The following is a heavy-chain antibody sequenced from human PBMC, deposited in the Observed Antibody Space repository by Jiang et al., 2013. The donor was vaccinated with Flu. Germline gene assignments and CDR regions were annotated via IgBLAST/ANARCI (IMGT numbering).Heavy chain of an antibody. CDR3: AGYGGNSWSVDY. D-gene: IGHD4-23*01. V-gene: IGHV4-59*08. CDR2: IYYSGST. J-gene: IGHJ4*02. Sequence: GLVKPSETLSLTCTVSGGSISSYYWSWIRQPPGKGLEWIGYIYYSGSTNYNPSLKSRVTISVDTSKNQFSLKLSSVTAADTAVYYCAGYGGNSWSVDYWGQGTLVTVSS. CDR1: GGSISSYY.